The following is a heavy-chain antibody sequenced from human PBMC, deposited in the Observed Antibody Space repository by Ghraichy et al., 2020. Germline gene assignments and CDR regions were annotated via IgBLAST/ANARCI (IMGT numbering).Heavy chain of an antibody. Sequence: SETLSLTCTVSGGSISSYYWSWIRQPPGKGLEWIGYIYYSGSTNYNPSLKSRVTISVDTSKNQFSLKLSSVTAADTAVYYWAREGFRGSGWYNWFDPSGQGTLVTVSS. D-gene: IGHD6-19*01. CDR2: IYYSGST. V-gene: IGHV4-59*01. CDR3: AREGFRGSGWYNWFDP. J-gene: IGHJ5*02. CDR1: GGSISSYY.